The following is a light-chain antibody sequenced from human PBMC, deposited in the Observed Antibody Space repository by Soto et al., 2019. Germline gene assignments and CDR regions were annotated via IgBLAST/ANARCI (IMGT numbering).Light chain of an antibody. Sequence: QSVLTQTPSASGTPGQRVAISCSGSSSNIGINPVNWYQQVTGAAPRLLIYGNDRRPSGVPDRFSGSKSGTSASLAISGLQSEDEADDYCATWDDILRGLVFGGGTKLTVL. CDR1: SSNIGINP. J-gene: IGLJ2*01. CDR3: ATWDDILRGLV. CDR2: GND. V-gene: IGLV1-44*01.